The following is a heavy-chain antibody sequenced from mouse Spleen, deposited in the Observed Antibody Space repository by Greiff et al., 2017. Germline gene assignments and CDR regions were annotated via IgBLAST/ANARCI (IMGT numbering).Heavy chain of an antibody. CDR1: GYTFTSYW. CDR2: INPSNGGT. V-gene: IGHV1-53*01. Sequence: QVQLQQPGSELVKPGASVKLSCKASGYTFTSYWMHWVKQRPGQGLEWIGNINPSNGGTNYNEKFKSKATLTVDKSSSTAYMQLSSLTSEDSAVYYCAREGLYGIAWFAYWGQGTLVTVSA. J-gene: IGHJ3*01. D-gene: IGHD2-1*01. CDR3: AREGLYGIAWFAY.